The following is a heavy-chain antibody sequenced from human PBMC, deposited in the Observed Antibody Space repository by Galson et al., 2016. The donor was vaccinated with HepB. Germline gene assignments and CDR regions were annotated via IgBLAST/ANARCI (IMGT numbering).Heavy chain of an antibody. V-gene: IGHV3-30*04. Sequence: SLRLSCAASGFRFGTYAMHWVRQAPGKGLEWVAGISSDGNNKYYIDSAKGRFTISRDNFRNTLYLQLSSLRAEDTGVYYCARDGGAAWIQLWFDNWGHGTVVTVSP. CDR2: ISSDGNNK. CDR1: GFRFGTYA. D-gene: IGHD5-18*01. J-gene: IGHJ4*01. CDR3: ARDGGAAWIQLWFDN.